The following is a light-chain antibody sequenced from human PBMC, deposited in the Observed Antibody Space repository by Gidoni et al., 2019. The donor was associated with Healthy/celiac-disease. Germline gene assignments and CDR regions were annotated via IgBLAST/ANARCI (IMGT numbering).Light chain of an antibody. J-gene: IGLJ2*01. CDR3: NSRDSSGNHQGV. Sequence: SSELTQDPAVSVALVQTVRITCQGDSLRSYYASWYQQKPGQAPVLVIYGKNNRPSGIPDRFSGSSSGNTASLTITGAQAEDEADYYCNSRDSSGNHQGVFGGGTKLTVL. V-gene: IGLV3-19*01. CDR2: GKN. CDR1: SLRSYY.